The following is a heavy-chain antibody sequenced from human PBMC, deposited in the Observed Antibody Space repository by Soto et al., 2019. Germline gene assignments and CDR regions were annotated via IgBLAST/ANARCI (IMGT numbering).Heavy chain of an antibody. D-gene: IGHD6-19*01. J-gene: IGHJ4*02. V-gene: IGHV3-23*01. Sequence: GGSLRLSCAASGFTFSSYAMSWVRQAPGKGLEWVSAISGSGGSTYYADSGKGRFTISRDNSKNTLYLQMISRRAEDEAVDYCSTDVVSSGYLWYFDYWGQGTLVTVSS. CDR2: ISGSGGST. CDR1: GFTFSSYA. CDR3: STDVVSSGYLWYFDY.